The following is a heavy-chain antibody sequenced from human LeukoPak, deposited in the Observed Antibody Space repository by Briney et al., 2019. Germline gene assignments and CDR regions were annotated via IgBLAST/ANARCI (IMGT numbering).Heavy chain of an antibody. Sequence: PGGSLRLSCAASGFTFSSYGIYWVRQAPGKGLEWVAVISHDGSSKYYADSVKGRFTVSRDNSKNTLYLQMNSLRVEDTAVYYCAKDRLDLAGAGTGGALDIWGQGTIVTVSS. V-gene: IGHV3-30*18. CDR1: GFTFSSYG. CDR3: AKDRLDLAGAGTGGALDI. J-gene: IGHJ3*02. CDR2: ISHDGSSK. D-gene: IGHD1-26*01.